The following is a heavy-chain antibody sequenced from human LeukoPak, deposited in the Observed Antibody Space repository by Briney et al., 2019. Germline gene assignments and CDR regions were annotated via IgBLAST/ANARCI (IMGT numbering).Heavy chain of an antibody. CDR1: GGTFSSYA. V-gene: IGHV1-8*02. CDR2: MSPNSGNT. D-gene: IGHD7-27*01. Sequence: ASVTVSCKASGGTFSSYAISWVRQATGQGPEWMGWMSPNSGNTGYAQKFQGRVTMTRSTSMSTAYMELSSLRSEDTAVYYCARGPPNWGYDYWGQGTLVTVSS. J-gene: IGHJ4*02. CDR3: ARGPPNWGYDY.